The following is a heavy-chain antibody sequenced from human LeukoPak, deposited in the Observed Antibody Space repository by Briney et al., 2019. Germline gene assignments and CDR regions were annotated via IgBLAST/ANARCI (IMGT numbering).Heavy chain of an antibody. V-gene: IGHV4-4*07. J-gene: IGHJ4*02. D-gene: IGHD2-21*02. CDR1: GGSISSYY. Sequence: SETLSLTCTVSGGSISSYYWSWIRQPAGKGLEWIGRIYSSGSTNYNPSLKSRVTMSVDTSKNQLFLRLSSVTAADTAVYYCARYVPHDYYFDFWGQGTLVTVSS. CDR3: ARYVPHDYYFDF. CDR2: IYSSGST.